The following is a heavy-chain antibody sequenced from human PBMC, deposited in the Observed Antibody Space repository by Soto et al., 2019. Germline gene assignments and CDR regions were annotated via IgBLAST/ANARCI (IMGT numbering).Heavy chain of an antibody. CDR2: INHSGST. Sequence: QVQLQQWGAGLLKLSETLSLTCAVYGGSFSGYYWSWIRQPPGKGLEWIGEINHSGSTNYNPSLKSRVTISVDTSKNQFSLKLSSVTAADTAVYYCARGLRGYSYGGMIVRAHHLWASYFDYWGQGTLVTVSS. V-gene: IGHV4-34*01. CDR3: ARGLRGYSYGGMIVRAHHLWASYFDY. D-gene: IGHD5-18*01. CDR1: GGSFSGYY. J-gene: IGHJ4*02.